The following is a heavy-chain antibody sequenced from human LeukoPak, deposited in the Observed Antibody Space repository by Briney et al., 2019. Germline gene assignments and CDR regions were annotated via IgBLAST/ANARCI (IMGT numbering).Heavy chain of an antibody. Sequence: GESLKISCYGSGYSFTSYWIGWVRQMPGKGLEWMVIIYPGDSDTRYSPSFQGQVTISADKSISTAYLQWSSLKASDTAMYYCARPVDTAMVHFDYWGQGTLVTVSS. J-gene: IGHJ4*02. D-gene: IGHD5-18*01. CDR2: IYPGDSDT. CDR1: GYSFTSYW. V-gene: IGHV5-51*01. CDR3: ARPVDTAMVHFDY.